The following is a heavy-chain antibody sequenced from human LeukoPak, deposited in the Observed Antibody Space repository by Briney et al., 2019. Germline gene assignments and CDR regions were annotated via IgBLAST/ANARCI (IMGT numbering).Heavy chain of an antibody. CDR2: ISSNGGST. CDR1: GFTFSSYA. J-gene: IGHJ4*02. D-gene: IGHD3-10*01. CDR3: ARAGVTTVRGANHFDY. Sequence: GGSLRLSCAASGFTFSSYAMHWVRQAPGKGLEYVSAISSNGGSTYYANSVKGRFTISRDNSKNTLYLQMGSLRAEDMAVYYCARAGVTTVRGANHFDYWGQGTLVTVSS. V-gene: IGHV3-64*01.